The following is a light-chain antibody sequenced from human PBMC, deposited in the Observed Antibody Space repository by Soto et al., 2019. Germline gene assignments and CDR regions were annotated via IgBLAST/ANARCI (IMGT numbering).Light chain of an antibody. V-gene: IGLV2-14*03. Sequence: QSVLTQPASVSGSPGQSVTISCTGTSSDVGGYKYVSWYQQHPGKAPQLMIYDVSNRPSWVSYLFSGSKSGNTASLTISGLQAEDEADYWCSSYTNSGTWVFGGGTQLTVL. CDR3: SSYTNSGTWV. J-gene: IGLJ3*02. CDR2: DVS. CDR1: SSDVGGYKY.